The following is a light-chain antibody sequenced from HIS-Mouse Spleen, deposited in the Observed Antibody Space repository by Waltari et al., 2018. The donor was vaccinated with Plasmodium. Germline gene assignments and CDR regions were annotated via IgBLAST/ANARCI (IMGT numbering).Light chain of an antibody. CDR3: QQYNNWSFT. Sequence: EIVMTQSPATLSVSPGERATLSCRASQSVSSNLAWYQQKPGQAPRLLIYASTRATGIPARFSGSGSGTEFTLTISSLQSEDFAVYYCQQYNNWSFTFGPGTKVDIK. J-gene: IGKJ3*01. CDR2: AS. CDR1: QSVSSN. V-gene: IGKV3-15*01.